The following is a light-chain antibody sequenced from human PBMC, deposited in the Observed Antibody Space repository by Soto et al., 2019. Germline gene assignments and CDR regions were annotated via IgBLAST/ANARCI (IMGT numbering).Light chain of an antibody. Sequence: QSVLTQPPSVSAAPGQKVTISCSGSSSNIGKNYVSWYQQLPGTAPKLLIYDNNKRPSGIPDRFSGSKAGTSGTLDITGLQTGDEADYYCATWDYSLTGEVFGGGTKLTVL. CDR1: SSNIGKNY. CDR3: ATWDYSLTGEV. CDR2: DNN. J-gene: IGLJ2*01. V-gene: IGLV1-51*01.